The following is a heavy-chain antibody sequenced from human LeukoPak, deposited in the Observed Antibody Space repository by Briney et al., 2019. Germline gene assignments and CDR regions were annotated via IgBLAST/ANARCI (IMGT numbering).Heavy chain of an antibody. CDR3: ARSPLVVPAAIMFFQVFYYGMDV. Sequence: ASVKVSCKASGYTFTGYYMHWVRQAPGQGLEWMGWINPNSGGTNYAQKFQGRVTMTRDTSISTAYMELSRLRSDDTAVYYCARSPLVVPAAIMFFQVFYYGMDVWGQGTTVTVSS. J-gene: IGHJ6*02. D-gene: IGHD2-2*02. CDR2: INPNSGGT. CDR1: GYTFTGYY. V-gene: IGHV1-2*02.